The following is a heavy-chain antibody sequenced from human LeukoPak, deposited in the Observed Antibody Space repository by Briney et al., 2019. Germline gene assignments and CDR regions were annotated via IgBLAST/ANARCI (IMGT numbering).Heavy chain of an antibody. Sequence: GGSLRLSCAASGFTFSSYAMPWVRQAPGKGLEWVAVISYDGSNKYYADSVKGRFTISRDNSKNTLYLQMNSLRAEDTAVYYCARPPPAYGFWSGYRYYFDYWGQGTLVTVSS. CDR1: GFTFSSYA. D-gene: IGHD3-3*01. V-gene: IGHV3-30-3*01. CDR2: ISYDGSNK. CDR3: ARPPPAYGFWSGYRYYFDY. J-gene: IGHJ4*02.